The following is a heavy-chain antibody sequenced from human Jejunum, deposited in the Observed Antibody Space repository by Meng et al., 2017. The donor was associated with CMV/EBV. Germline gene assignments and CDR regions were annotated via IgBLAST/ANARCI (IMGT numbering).Heavy chain of an antibody. V-gene: IGHV3-74*01. Sequence: EVQLVESGGGLVQPGGSLRLSCAASGFTFSNYRIHWVRQTPGQGLVWISRSNTDGITEYADSVKGRFTVSRDNAQNTLHLQMNSLRVEDTAVYYCARDDYGDAGAYFDYWGQGTLVTVSS. D-gene: IGHD4-17*01. CDR3: ARDDYGDAGAYFDY. CDR1: GFTFSNYR. J-gene: IGHJ4*02. CDR2: SNTDGIT.